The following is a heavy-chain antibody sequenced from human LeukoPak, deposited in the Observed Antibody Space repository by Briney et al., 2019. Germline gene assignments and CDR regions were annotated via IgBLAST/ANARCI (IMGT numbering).Heavy chain of an antibody. J-gene: IGHJ4*02. Sequence: GGSLRLSCAASGFTLSSYAMHWVRQAPGKGLEWVAVISYDGSNKYYADSVKGRFTISRDNSKNTLYLQMNSLRAEGTAVYYCARGARTGDDYGGFFDYWGQGTLVTVSS. CDR2: ISYDGSNK. CDR1: GFTLSSYA. V-gene: IGHV3-30*04. D-gene: IGHD4-23*01. CDR3: ARGARTGDDYGGFFDY.